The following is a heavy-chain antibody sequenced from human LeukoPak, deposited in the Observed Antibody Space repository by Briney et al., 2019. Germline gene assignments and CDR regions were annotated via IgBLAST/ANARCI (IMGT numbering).Heavy chain of an antibody. J-gene: IGHJ4*02. CDR3: ARVSDDYGDFIDY. CDR2: IYYSGST. D-gene: IGHD4-17*01. Sequence: SETLSLTCTVSGGSISSYYWSWIRQPPGKGLEWIGYIYYSGSTNYSPSLKSGVTISVDTSKNQFSLKLSSVTAADTAVYYCARVSDDYGDFIDYWGQGTLVTVSS. CDR1: GGSISSYY. V-gene: IGHV4-59*01.